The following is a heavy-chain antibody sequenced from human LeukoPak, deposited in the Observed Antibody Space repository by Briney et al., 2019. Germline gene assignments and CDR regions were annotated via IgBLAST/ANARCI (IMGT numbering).Heavy chain of an antibody. Sequence: PGGSLRLSCAASGFTFSSYAMSWVRQAPGKGLEWVSVISSPGDSTYYADSVKGRFTISRDNSKNTLYLQMHSLRADDTAVYYCAKRGARHCIIISCYEAFDYWGQGTQVTVSS. CDR2: ISSPGDST. CDR1: GFTFSSYA. D-gene: IGHD2-2*01. J-gene: IGHJ4*02. CDR3: AKRGARHCIIISCYEAFDY. V-gene: IGHV3-23*01.